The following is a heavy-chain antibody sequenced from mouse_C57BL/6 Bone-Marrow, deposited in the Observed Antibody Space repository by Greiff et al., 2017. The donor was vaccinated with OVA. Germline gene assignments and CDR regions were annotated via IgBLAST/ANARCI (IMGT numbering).Heavy chain of an antibody. CDR3: TTHDGHYAMDY. J-gene: IGHJ4*01. CDR2: IDPENGDT. Sequence: EVQLQESGAELVRPGASVKLSCTASGFNIKDDYMHWVKQRPEQGLEWIGWIDPENGDTEYASKFQGKATITADTSSNTAYLQLSSLTSEDTAVDYCTTHDGHYAMDYWGQGTSVTVSS. D-gene: IGHD2-3*01. CDR1: GFNIKDDY. V-gene: IGHV14-4*01.